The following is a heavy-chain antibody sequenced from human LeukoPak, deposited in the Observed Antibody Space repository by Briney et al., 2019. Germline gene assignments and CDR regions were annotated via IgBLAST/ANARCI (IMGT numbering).Heavy chain of an antibody. CDR2: IIPIFGTP. CDR3: ASYEYRLLRDNWFDP. CDR1: GGTFSSYA. V-gene: IGHV1-69*06. D-gene: IGHD2-15*01. Sequence: ASVKVSCKASGGTFSSYAISWVRQAPGQGLEWMGGIIPIFGTPNYAQNFQGRVTITADTSTNTAYMELSSLRSGDTAVYYCASYEYRLLRDNWFDPWGQGTLVTVSS. J-gene: IGHJ5*02.